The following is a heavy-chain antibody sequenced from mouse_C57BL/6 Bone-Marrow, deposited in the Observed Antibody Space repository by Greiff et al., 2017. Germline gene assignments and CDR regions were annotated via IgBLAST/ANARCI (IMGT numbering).Heavy chain of an antibody. J-gene: IGHJ2*01. CDR1: GFSLTSYG. V-gene: IGHV2-2*01. Sequence: VKLQQSGPGLVQPSQSLSITCTVSGFSLTSYGVHWVRQSPGKGLEWLGVLWSGGSTDYNAAFISRLSISKDTSKCQVFFKMNRLQVDATAIYYCARDYGSSYVHPYFDYWGQGTTLAVSS. D-gene: IGHD1-1*01. CDR3: ARDYGSSYVHPYFDY. CDR2: LWSGGST.